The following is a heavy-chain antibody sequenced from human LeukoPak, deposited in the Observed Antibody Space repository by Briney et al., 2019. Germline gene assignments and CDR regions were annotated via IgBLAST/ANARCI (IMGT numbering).Heavy chain of an antibody. D-gene: IGHD3-10*01. V-gene: IGHV4-4*02. J-gene: IGHJ4*02. Sequence: PSETLSLTCAVSGDSMSGTNWWSWVRQAPGKGLEWIGEIYHDGSTNYNPSLKSRVTISIDKSRRQFSLRLSSVTAADTAVYYCARRWGYYGSGRPFDYWGQGTLVTVSS. CDR1: GDSMSGTNW. CDR3: ARRWGYYGSGRPFDY. CDR2: IYHDGST.